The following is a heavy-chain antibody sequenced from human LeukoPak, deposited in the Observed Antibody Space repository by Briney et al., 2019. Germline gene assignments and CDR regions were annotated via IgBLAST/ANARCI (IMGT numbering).Heavy chain of an antibody. CDR3: ARGGGGIAVAGTEDY. Sequence: PGGSLRLSCAASEFSVGSNYMTWVRQAPGKGLEWVSLIYSGGSTYYADSVKGRFTISRDNAKNSLYLQMNSLRAEDTAVYYCARGGGGIAVAGTEDYWGQGTLVTVSS. V-gene: IGHV3-66*01. CDR2: IYSGGST. J-gene: IGHJ4*02. CDR1: EFSVGSNY. D-gene: IGHD6-19*01.